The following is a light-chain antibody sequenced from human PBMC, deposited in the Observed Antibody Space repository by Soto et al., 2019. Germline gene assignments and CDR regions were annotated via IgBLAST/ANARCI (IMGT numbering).Light chain of an antibody. CDR1: SGHSSYI. J-gene: IGLJ2*01. CDR2: LEGSGSY. CDR3: ETWGRNTPVV. Sequence: QPVLTQSSSASASLGSSVKLTCTLSSGHSSYIIAWHQQQPGKATRYLMKLEGSGSYNKGSGVPDRFSGSSSGADRDLTNSNLQSEDEADYYCETWGRNTPVVFGGGTELTVL. V-gene: IGLV4-60*03.